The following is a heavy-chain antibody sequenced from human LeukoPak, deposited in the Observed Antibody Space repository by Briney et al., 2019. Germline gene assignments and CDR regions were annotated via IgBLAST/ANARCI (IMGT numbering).Heavy chain of an antibody. CDR1: GYSFTNYW. J-gene: IGHJ6*02. V-gene: IGHV5-51*01. Sequence: GESLKISCKGSGYSFTNYWIAWVRQMPGKGLEWMGIIYPGDFDTRYSPSFQGQVTISVDKSISTAHLQWSSLKGSDTAMYYCARLNQEGYYYFGMDVWGQGTTVTVSS. CDR2: IYPGDFDT. CDR3: ARLNQEGYYYFGMDV.